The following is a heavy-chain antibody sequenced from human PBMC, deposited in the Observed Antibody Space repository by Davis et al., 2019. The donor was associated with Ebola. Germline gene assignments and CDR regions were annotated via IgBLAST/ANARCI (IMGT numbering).Heavy chain of an antibody. CDR2: FFYTGSS. CDR3: AIQIVGATRVFDY. D-gene: IGHD1-26*01. V-gene: IGHV4-39*01. CDR1: GGPISSSRYY. J-gene: IGHJ4*02. Sequence: SETLSLTCSVSGGPISSSRYYWGWIRQPPGEGLQWIGSFFYTGSSYFNPSLKSRVTVSVDTSKNQFSLKLDSVTAADTAVYYCAIQIVGATRVFDYWGQGTLVTVSS.